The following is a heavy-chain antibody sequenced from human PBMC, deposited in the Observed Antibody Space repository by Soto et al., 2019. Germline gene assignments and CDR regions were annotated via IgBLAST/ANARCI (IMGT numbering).Heavy chain of an antibody. Sequence: QAQLVQSGGEVKKPGASVTVSCKASGYIFNKYGFNWVRQAPGQGLERMGRISAFNGYPNLAQKFLGRLTLATEAYTNTAYVEPVSVKSRDTATYFCARGGVVVVPAGTPDAFDVWGQGTMVTVSS. J-gene: IGHJ3*01. D-gene: IGHD2-15*01. CDR3: ARGGVVVVPAGTPDAFDV. V-gene: IGHV1-18*01. CDR1: GYIFNKYG. CDR2: ISAFNGYP.